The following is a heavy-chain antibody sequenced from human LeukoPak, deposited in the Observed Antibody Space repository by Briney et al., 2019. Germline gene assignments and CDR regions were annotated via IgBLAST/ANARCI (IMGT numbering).Heavy chain of an antibody. D-gene: IGHD4-17*01. CDR1: GYTFTSYG. Sequence: VASVKVSCKASGYTFTSYGISWVRQAPGQGLEWMGWISAYNGNTNYAQKLQGRVSMTTDTSTSTAYMELRSLRSDDTAVYYCARGVRSGDYPNGGWFDPWGQGTLVTVSS. CDR3: ARGVRSGDYPNGGWFDP. J-gene: IGHJ5*02. V-gene: IGHV1-18*01. CDR2: ISAYNGNT.